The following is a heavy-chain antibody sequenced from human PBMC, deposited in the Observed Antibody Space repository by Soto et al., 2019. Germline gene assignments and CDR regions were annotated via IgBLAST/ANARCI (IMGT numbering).Heavy chain of an antibody. V-gene: IGHV1-69*01. CDR3: AAGYSGRDSRFDF. CDR2: FIPSFGTA. J-gene: IGHJ4*02. CDR1: GDAFTKLG. Sequence: QVQLVQSGAEQKKPGSSVKVSCKASGDAFTKLGFTWVRQAPGQGLEWVGQFIPSFGTAKYAPRFQGRVTIGADESTSIAFIQLTSLRNEDTAMYYCAAGYSGRDSRFDFWGQGTPVTVS. D-gene: IGHD1-26*01.